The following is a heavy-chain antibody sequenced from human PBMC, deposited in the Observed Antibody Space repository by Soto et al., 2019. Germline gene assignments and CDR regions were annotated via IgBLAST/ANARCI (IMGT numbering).Heavy chain of an antibody. V-gene: IGHV1-69*01. CDR1: GGTFSNYA. D-gene: IGHD2-2*01. CDR3: ARSQGSSTSLEIYYYYYYGMDV. CDR2: IIPISGTA. Sequence: QVQLVQSGAEVKKPGSSVKVSCKASGGTFSNYAISWVRQAPGQGLEWMGGIIPISGTANYAQKFQGRVTVTAGESTSTAYMELGRLRSEDTAVYYCARSQGSSTSLEIYYYYYYGMDVWGQGTTVTVSS. J-gene: IGHJ6*02.